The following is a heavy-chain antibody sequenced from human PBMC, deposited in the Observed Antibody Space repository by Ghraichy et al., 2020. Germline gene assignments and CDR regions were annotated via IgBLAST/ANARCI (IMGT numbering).Heavy chain of an antibody. CDR1: GGSISSSSYY. V-gene: IGHV4-39*01. CDR2: IYYSGST. CDR3: ARFLSGSDY. D-gene: IGHD3-10*01. Sequence: SETLSLTCTVSGGSISSSSYYWGWIRQPPGKGLEWIGSIYYSGSTYYNPSLKSRVTISVDTSKNQFSLKLSSVTAADTAVYYCARFLSGSDYWGQGTLVTVSS. J-gene: IGHJ4*02.